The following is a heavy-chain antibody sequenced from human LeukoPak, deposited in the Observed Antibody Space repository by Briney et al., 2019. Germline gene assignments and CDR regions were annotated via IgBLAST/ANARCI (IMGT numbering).Heavy chain of an antibody. CDR3: ARQSNDYGDYYGYYFDY. CDR1: GGSISSYY. D-gene: IGHD4-17*01. V-gene: IGHV4-59*08. Sequence: PSETLSLTGTVSGGSISSYYWSWIRQPPGKGLEWIGYIYYSGSTNYNPSLKSRVTISVDTSKNQFSLKLSSVTAADTAVYYCARQSNDYGDYYGYYFDYWGQGTLVTVSS. CDR2: IYYSGST. J-gene: IGHJ4*02.